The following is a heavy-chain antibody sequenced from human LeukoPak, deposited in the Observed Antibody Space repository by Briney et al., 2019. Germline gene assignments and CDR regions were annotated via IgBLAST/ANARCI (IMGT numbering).Heavy chain of an antibody. CDR2: TDTSGVIT. D-gene: IGHD5-18*01. Sequence: PGGSLRLSCAASGFTFSNYCMNWVRQAPGKGLEWVSVTDTSGVITYYTDSVKGRFTISRDNSKNTLNLQMDSLRVEDTAVYYCAKGDTGVIRRYYLDSWGQGTLVTVSS. V-gene: IGHV3-23*05. J-gene: IGHJ4*02. CDR1: GFTFSNYC. CDR3: AKGDTGVIRRYYLDS.